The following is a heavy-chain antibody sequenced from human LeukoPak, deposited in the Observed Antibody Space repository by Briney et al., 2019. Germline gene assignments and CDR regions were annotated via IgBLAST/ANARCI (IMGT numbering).Heavy chain of an antibody. V-gene: IGHV3-48*04. CDR3: ARVRISSGPGGYYFDY. D-gene: IGHD6-19*01. CDR2: ISSSSSTI. J-gene: IGHJ4*02. CDR1: GLTFSTFS. Sequence: GGSLRLSCAASGLTFSTFSMSWVRQAPGKGPEWVSYISSSSSTIYYADSVKGRFTISRDNAKNSLYLQMNSLRAEDTAVYYCARVRISSGPGGYYFDYWGQGTLVTVSS.